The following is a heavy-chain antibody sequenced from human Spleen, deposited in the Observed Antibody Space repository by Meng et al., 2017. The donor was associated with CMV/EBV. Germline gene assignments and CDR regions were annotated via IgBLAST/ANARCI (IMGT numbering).Heavy chain of an antibody. CDR1: GGTFGNYA. CDR2: IIPVLPMT. J-gene: IGHJ3*02. V-gene: IGHV1-69*10. CDR3: ARVGDDDFWNNYARGAFDI. Sequence: SVKVSCKASGGTFGNYAISWVRQAPGQGLEWMGGIIPVLPMTNYTQKFQGRLIITADSSTTTAFLELSSLRSEDTAMYYCARVGDDDFWNNYARGAFDIWGQGTMVTVSS. D-gene: IGHD3-3*01.